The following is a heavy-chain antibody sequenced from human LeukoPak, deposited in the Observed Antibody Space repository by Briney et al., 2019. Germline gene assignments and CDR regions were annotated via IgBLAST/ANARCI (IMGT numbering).Heavy chain of an antibody. J-gene: IGHJ5*02. Sequence: GGSLRLSCAASGFTFSSYAMSWVRQAPGKGLEWVSAISGSGGSTYYADSVKGRFTISRDNSKNTLYLQMNSLSAEDTAVYYCAKDLHYYDSSGYSPLYNWFDPWGQGTLVTVSS. V-gene: IGHV3-23*01. CDR3: AKDLHYYDSSGYSPLYNWFDP. CDR2: ISGSGGST. D-gene: IGHD3-22*01. CDR1: GFTFSSYA.